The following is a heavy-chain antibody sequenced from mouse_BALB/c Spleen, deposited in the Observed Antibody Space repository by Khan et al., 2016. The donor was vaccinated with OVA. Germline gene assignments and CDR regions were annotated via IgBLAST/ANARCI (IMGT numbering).Heavy chain of an antibody. D-gene: IGHD6-1*01. V-gene: IGHV6-6*02. Sequence: EVKLEASGGGLVQPGGSMTLSCVASGFTFSNYWMNWVRQSPETGLVWVADFRFKSVDYVSHYSESVKGRFNMSRDDSKSSVYLQMNNLRDEDTGIYYCWILQWGQGTTLTVSS. CDR2: FRFKSVDYVS. CDR1: GFTFSNYW. J-gene: IGHJ2*01. CDR3: WILQ.